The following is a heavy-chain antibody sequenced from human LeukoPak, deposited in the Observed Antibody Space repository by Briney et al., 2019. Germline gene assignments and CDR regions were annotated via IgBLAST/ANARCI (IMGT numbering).Heavy chain of an antibody. CDR2: IYTSGST. CDR3: ASRGYSYGTLYYFDY. J-gene: IGHJ4*02. CDR1: GGSISSYY. V-gene: IGHV4-4*07. D-gene: IGHD5-18*01. Sequence: PSETLSLTCTVSGGSISSYYWSWIRQPAGKGLEWIGRIYTSGSTNYNPSLKSRVTMSVDTSKNQFSLKLSSVTAADTAVYYCASRGYSYGTLYYFDYWGQGTLVTVSS.